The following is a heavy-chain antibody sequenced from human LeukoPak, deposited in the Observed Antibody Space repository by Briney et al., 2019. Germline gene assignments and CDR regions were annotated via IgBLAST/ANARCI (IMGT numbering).Heavy chain of an antibody. CDR2: ISYDGSNK. CDR1: GFTFSSYA. CDR3: ARDSPKLLRRAVVATQHHDY. D-gene: IGHD5-12*01. J-gene: IGHJ4*02. V-gene: IGHV3-30-3*01. Sequence: GGSLRLSCAASGFTFSSYAMHWVRQAPGKGLEWVAVISYDGSNKYYADSVKGRFTISRDNSKNTLYLQMNSLRAEDTAVYYCARDSPKLLRRAVVATQHHDYWGQGTLVTVFS.